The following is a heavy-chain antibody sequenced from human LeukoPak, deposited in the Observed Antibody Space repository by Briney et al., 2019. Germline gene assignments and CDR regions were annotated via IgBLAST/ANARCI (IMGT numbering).Heavy chain of an antibody. V-gene: IGHV3-43D*03. CDR2: INWDGGST. J-gene: IGHJ4*02. Sequence: GGSLRLSCAGSGVTFDDYAMHWVRQAPGKGPEWVSLINWDGGSTFYADSVKGRFTISRDNSKNSLYLQMNTLKAEDTALYYCAKDIDVWGSYRYHTGIDYWGQGTLVTVSS. CDR3: AKDIDVWGSYRYHTGIDY. CDR1: GVTFDDYA. D-gene: IGHD3-16*02.